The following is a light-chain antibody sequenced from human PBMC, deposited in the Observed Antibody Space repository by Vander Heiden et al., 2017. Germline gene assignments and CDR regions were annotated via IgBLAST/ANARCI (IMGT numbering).Light chain of an antibody. CDR3: QQYDSTPTWT. J-gene: IGKJ1*01. CDR2: WAS. Sequence: DIVMTQSPDSRAVSLGERATINCKSSQSVLYSSNNKNYLAWYQQKPGQPPKLLIYWASTRESGVPDRFSGSGSGTDFTLTISSLQAEDVAVYYCQQYDSTPTWTFGQGTKVEIK. V-gene: IGKV4-1*01. CDR1: QSVLYSSNNKNY.